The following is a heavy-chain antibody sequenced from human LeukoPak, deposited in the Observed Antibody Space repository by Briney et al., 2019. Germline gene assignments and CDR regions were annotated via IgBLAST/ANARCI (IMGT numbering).Heavy chain of an antibody. CDR1: GFTFDDYA. Sequence: GRSLRLSCAASGFTFDDYAMPWVRQAPGKGLEWVSGISWNSGSIGYADSVKGRFTISRDNAKNSLYLQMNSLRAEDTAVYYCARLGGSGWFLSYYYYGMDVWGQGTTVTVSS. CDR2: ISWNSGSI. V-gene: IGHV3-9*01. CDR3: ARLGGSGWFLSYYYYGMDV. D-gene: IGHD6-19*01. J-gene: IGHJ6*02.